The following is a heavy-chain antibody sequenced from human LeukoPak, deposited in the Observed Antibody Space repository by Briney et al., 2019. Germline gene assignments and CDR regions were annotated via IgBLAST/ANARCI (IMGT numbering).Heavy chain of an antibody. V-gene: IGHV4-34*01. D-gene: IGHD1-7*01. J-gene: IGHJ6*03. CDR3: ARRARGNWNYSDYYYYYMDV. Sequence: SETLSLTCAVYGGSFSGYYWSWIRQPPGKGLEWIGEINHSGSTNYNPSLKSRVTISVDTSKNQFSLKLSSVTAADTAVYYCARRARGNWNYSDYYYYYMDVWGKGTTVTVSS. CDR1: GGSFSGYY. CDR2: INHSGST.